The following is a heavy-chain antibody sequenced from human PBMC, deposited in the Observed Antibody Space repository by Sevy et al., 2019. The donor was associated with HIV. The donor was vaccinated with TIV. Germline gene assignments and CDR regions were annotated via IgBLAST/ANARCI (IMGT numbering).Heavy chain of an antibody. CDR2: ISSSGGAI. D-gene: IGHD4-17*01. Sequence: GGSLRLSCEASGFTFSSYDMNWVRQVPGKGLEWVSYISSSGGAIYDADSVKGRFAISRDNAKNSLYLHMNSLRVEDTAIYYGVGAPGDGDRDYWGQGTLVIVSS. V-gene: IGHV3-48*03. CDR1: GFTFSSYD. CDR3: VGAPGDGDRDY. J-gene: IGHJ4*02.